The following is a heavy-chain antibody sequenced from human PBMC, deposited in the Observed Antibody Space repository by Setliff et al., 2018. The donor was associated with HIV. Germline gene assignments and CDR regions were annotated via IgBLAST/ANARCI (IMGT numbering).Heavy chain of an antibody. V-gene: IGHV3-49*04. CDR3: TRGLLCSGGRCPHNDAFDI. J-gene: IGHJ3*02. CDR2: IRSKAYGGTT. Sequence: PGGSLRLSCTASGFTFGDYAMSWVRQAPGKGLECVGFIRSKAYGGTTEYAASVKGRFSISRDDSKSIAYLQMNSLKTEDTAVYYCTRGLLCSGGRCPHNDAFDIWGQGTMVTVSS. CDR1: GFTFGDYA. D-gene: IGHD2-15*01.